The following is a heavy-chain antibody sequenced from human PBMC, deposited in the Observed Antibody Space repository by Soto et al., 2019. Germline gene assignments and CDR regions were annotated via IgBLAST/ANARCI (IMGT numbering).Heavy chain of an antibody. CDR1: VFTFSSFG. Sequence: GTLRLSCAASVFTFSSFGMHWVRQAPGKGLEWVAFISYDGGDKYYADSVKGRFTISRDNSKNTLYLQMNSLRVEDTAVFYCAKPITIFGVINLNYFDYWGQGTLVTVSS. CDR3: AKPITIFGVINLNYFDY. J-gene: IGHJ4*02. V-gene: IGHV3-30*18. D-gene: IGHD3-3*01. CDR2: ISYDGGDK.